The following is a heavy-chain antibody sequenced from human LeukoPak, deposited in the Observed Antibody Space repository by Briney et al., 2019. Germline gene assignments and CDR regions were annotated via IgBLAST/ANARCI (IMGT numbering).Heavy chain of an antibody. CDR3: VRLRWELLAPYFDY. V-gene: IGHV4-59*01. J-gene: IGHJ4*02. Sequence: SETLSLTCSVSTDSTNTYYWSWIRQSPGKGLEWIGHIYHSGSTDYNPSFKSRVTVSIDMSKKEFSLKLTSVTVADTAMYYCVRLRWELLAPYFDYWGQGAFVIVSS. CDR2: IYHSGST. D-gene: IGHD2-15*01. CDR1: TDSTNTYY.